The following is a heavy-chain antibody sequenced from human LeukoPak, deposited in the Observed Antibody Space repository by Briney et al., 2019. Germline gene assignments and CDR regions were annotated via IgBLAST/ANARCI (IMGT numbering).Heavy chain of an antibody. D-gene: IGHD2-2*01. Sequence: SETLSLTCTVSGGSISSSSYYWGWIRQPPGKGLEWIGSIYYSGSTYYNPSLKSRVTISVDTSKNQFSLKLSSVTAADTAVYYCARVDIVVVPAARRLRYNWFDPWGQGTLVTVSS. J-gene: IGHJ5*02. CDR1: GGSISSSSYY. V-gene: IGHV4-39*01. CDR3: ARVDIVVVPAARRLRYNWFDP. CDR2: IYYSGST.